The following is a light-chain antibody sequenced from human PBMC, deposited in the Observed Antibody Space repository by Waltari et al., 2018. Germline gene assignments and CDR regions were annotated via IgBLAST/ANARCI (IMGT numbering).Light chain of an antibody. J-gene: IGKJ2*01. CDR2: GAS. Sequence: EIVLTQSPGTLSLSPGERATLSCRARQSVTSRYIAWYQQKPGQPPRLLFYGASSRATGIPDRFSGSGSGTDFTLTISRLEPEDFAVYYCHQYGSSPYIFGQGTKLEIK. CDR1: QSVTSRY. CDR3: HQYGSSPYI. V-gene: IGKV3-20*01.